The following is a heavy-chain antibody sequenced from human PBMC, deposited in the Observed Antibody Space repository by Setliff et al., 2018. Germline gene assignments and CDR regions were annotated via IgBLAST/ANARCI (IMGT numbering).Heavy chain of an antibody. CDR1: GFTFNDHY. CDR3: ARVAPYCGRDCFSDFLDY. D-gene: IGHD2-21*02. J-gene: IGHJ4*02. Sequence: GGSLRLSCSASGFTFNDHYMDWVRQAPGKGLEWVARIKKKDERYGTEHAASVTGRFTISRDDSKNSLYLQMNSLKTDDTAVYYCARVAPYCGRDCFSDFLDYWGQGALVTVSS. CDR2: IKKKDERYGT. V-gene: IGHV3-72*01.